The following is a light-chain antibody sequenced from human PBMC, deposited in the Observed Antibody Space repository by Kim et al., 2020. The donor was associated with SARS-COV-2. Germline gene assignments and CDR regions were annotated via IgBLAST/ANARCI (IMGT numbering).Light chain of an antibody. V-gene: IGKV1-17*03. J-gene: IGKJ5*01. CDR2: ASS. Sequence: ATEGDSVSINCRAGQDRSNYLAWCQQKPGKAPKRLIYASSTLQSGVPSRFSGSGSGTEFTLTISSLQPEDFATYYCLQHNTYPITFGQGTRLEIK. CDR3: LQHNTYPIT. CDR1: QDRSNY.